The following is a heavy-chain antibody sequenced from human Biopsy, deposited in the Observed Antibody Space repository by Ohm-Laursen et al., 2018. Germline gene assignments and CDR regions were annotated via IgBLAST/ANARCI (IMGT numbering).Heavy chain of an antibody. D-gene: IGHD3-9*01. V-gene: IGHV3-30*03. Sequence: SLRLSCTASGFTFSSNGMHWVRQAPGKGLEWVAHFSYDGINKHYADSVKGRFTISRDNSKNTLSLQMNSLRVEDTAMYYCLREAATGYYRTADFWGQGTLVTVSS. CDR3: LREAATGYYRTADF. CDR2: FSYDGINK. J-gene: IGHJ4*02. CDR1: GFTFSSNG.